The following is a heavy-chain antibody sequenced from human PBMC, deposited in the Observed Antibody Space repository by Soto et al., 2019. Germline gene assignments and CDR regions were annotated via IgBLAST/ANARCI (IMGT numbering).Heavy chain of an antibody. D-gene: IGHD3-9*01. J-gene: IGHJ4*02. CDR2: IDPTDSYT. Sequence: GESLKISCKGSGYSFTNHWISWVRQMPGKGLEWMGRIDPTDSYTNYSPSFQGHVTISVDKSKNQFSLKLSSVTAADTAVYYCASRKGLTGYYTLDYWGQGTLVTVSS. CDR1: GYSFTNHW. CDR3: ASRKGLTGYYTLDY. V-gene: IGHV5-10-1*01.